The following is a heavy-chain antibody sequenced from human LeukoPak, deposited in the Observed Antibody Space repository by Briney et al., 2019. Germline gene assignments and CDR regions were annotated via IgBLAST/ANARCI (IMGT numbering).Heavy chain of an antibody. V-gene: IGHV3-21*01. Sequence: GWSLRLSRAPSGFTFSTYAMNWVGQAPGKEVKGVSSISRSSSYRYHADSVQGRFNISSENAQEPLHPQMNSLRSQDTARPYCSREENGMDVWGKGTTVTVSS. CDR3: SREENGMDV. CDR2: ISRSSSYR. CDR1: GFTFSTYA. D-gene: IGHD2/OR15-2a*01. J-gene: IGHJ6*04.